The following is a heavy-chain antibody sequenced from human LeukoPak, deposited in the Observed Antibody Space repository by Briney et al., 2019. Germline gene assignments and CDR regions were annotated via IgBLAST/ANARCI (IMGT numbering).Heavy chain of an antibody. Sequence: TGGSLRLSCAVSGFTFDDYAMHWVRQAPGKGLEWVSLISGDGGSTYYADSVKGRFTISRDNSKNSLYLQMNSLRTEDTALYYCAKDEGGLRYFDWLFYYYYGMDVWGQGTTVTVSS. CDR2: ISGDGGST. CDR1: GFTFDDYA. J-gene: IGHJ6*02. V-gene: IGHV3-43*02. CDR3: AKDEGGLRYFDWLFYYYYGMDV. D-gene: IGHD3-9*01.